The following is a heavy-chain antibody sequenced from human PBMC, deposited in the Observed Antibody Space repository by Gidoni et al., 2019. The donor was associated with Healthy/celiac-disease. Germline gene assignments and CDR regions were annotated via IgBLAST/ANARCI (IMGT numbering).Heavy chain of an antibody. CDR1: GGTFSSYA. Sequence: QVQLVQSGAEVKQPGSSVKVSCKASGGTFSSYAISSVRQAPGQGLEWMGGIIPIFGTANSAQKFQGRVTITADESTSTAYMELSSLRSEDTAVYYCARSVGAITMIDPPGARRKRYFDLWGRGTLVTVSS. CDR2: IIPIFGTA. D-gene: IGHD3-22*01. V-gene: IGHV1-69*01. CDR3: ARSVGAITMIDPPGARRKRYFDL. J-gene: IGHJ2*01.